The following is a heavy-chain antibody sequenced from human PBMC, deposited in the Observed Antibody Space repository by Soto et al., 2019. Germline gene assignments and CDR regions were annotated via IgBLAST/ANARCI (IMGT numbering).Heavy chain of an antibody. CDR1: GFTFSSYS. V-gene: IGHV3-33*08. CDR3: ARDKDSSSSPYYYYYGMDV. J-gene: IGHJ6*02. Sequence: PGGSLRLSCAASGFTFSSYSMNWVRQAPGKGLEWVAVIWYDGSNKYYADSVKGRFTISRDNSKNTLYLQMNSLRAEDTAVYYCARDKDSSSSPYYYYYGMDVWGQGTTVTVSS. CDR2: IWYDGSNK. D-gene: IGHD6-6*01.